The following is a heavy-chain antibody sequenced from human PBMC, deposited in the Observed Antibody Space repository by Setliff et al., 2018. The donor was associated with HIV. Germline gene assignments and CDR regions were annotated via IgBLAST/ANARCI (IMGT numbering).Heavy chain of an antibody. D-gene: IGHD2-8*01. Sequence: GGSLRLSCAASGFTFSSYSMNWVRQAPGKGLEWVSYISSSSSTIYYADSVKGRFTISRDNAKNSLYLQMNSLRSEDTAVYYCASESGYCKNGNCYIGVHKNPDKYYFDYWGQGTLVTV. CDR2: ISSSSSTI. CDR1: GFTFSSYS. CDR3: ASESGYCKNGNCYIGVHKNPDKYYFDY. V-gene: IGHV3-48*01. J-gene: IGHJ4*02.